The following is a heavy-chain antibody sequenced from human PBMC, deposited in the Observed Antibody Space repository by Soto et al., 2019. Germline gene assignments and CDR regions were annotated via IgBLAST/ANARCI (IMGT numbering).Heavy chain of an antibody. J-gene: IGHJ4*02. CDR1: GGSISSYY. V-gene: IGHV4-59*01. CDR3: ARGRVRRDHCLFDY. Sequence: SETLSLTCTVSGGSISSYYWTWIRQPPGKGMESIGYIYYSGSTKYNPSLKTRVTISVDTSKNQFSLELRSVTAADTAVYYCARGRVRRDHCLFDYWRQANLVTVSS. D-gene: IGHD2-21*02. CDR2: IYYSGST.